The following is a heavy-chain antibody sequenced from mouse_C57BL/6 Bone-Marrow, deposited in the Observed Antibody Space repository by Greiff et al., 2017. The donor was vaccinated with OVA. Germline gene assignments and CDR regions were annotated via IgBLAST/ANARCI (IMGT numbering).Heavy chain of an antibody. V-gene: IGHV1-5*01. J-gene: IGHJ3*01. D-gene: IGHD2-14*01. CDR1: GYTFTSYW. CDR3: TGEKKYRSWFAY. CDR2: IYPGNSDT. Sequence: VQLQQSGPVLARPGASVKMSCKTSGYTFTSYWMHWVKQRPGQGLEWIGAIYPGNSDTSYNQKFKGKAKLTAVTSASTAYMELSSLTNEDSAVYYCTGEKKYRSWFAYWGQGTLVTVSA.